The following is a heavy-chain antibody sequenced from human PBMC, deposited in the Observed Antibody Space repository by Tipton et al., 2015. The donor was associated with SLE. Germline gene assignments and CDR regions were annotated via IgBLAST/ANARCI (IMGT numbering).Heavy chain of an antibody. J-gene: IGHJ3*02. Sequence: SLRLSCAASGFTFDDYAMNWVRQAPGKGLEWVSSISSSSSYIYYADSVKGRFTISRDNAKNSLYLQMNSLRAEDTAVYYCARARGYDFWSEATAFDIWGQGTMVTVSS. CDR3: ARARGYDFWSEATAFDI. CDR1: GFTFDDYA. CDR2: ISSSSSYI. D-gene: IGHD3-3*01. V-gene: IGHV3-21*01.